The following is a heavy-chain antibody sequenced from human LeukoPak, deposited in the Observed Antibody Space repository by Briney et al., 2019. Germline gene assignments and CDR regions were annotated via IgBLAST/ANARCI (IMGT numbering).Heavy chain of an antibody. J-gene: IGHJ4*02. CDR3: TKTYHFDS. CDR2: ISPSGGGT. V-gene: IGHV3-23*01. Sequence: GGSLRLSCAASGFTFSSYAMSWVRQAPGKGLEWVSSISPSGGGTYYADSVKGRFTISRDNSKNMLCLQMNSLRADDTAIYYCTKTYHFDSWGQGTLVTVSS. CDR1: GFTFSSYA.